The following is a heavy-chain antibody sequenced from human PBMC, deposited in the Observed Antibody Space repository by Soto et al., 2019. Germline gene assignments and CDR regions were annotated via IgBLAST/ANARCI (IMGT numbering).Heavy chain of an antibody. Sequence: QVQLVQSGAEMKKPGASVKISCKASGYTFTNYALHWVRQAPGQRLEWMGWINADNGNTRYSQRLQGRVTITRDPSAKTADTEQSDLRPEDTAGEDWAKERFVKLRGGLLLHYWGQETLVTVSS. CDR3: AKERFVKLRGGLLLHY. CDR1: GYTFTNYA. J-gene: IGHJ4*02. CDR2: INADNGNT. V-gene: IGHV1-3*01. D-gene: IGHD3-10*01.